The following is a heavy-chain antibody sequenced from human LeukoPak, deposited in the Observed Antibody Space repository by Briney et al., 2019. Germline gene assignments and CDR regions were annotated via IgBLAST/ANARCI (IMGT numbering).Heavy chain of an antibody. V-gene: IGHV3-48*04. J-gene: IGHJ4*02. CDR1: GFTFSSYS. Sequence: PGGSLRPSCAASGFTFSSYSMNWVRQAPGKGLEWVSYISSSGSTIYYADSVKGRFTISRDNAKNSLYLQMNSLRAEDTAVYYCAREVLDSGSPNDYWGQGTLVTVSS. D-gene: IGHD1-26*01. CDR3: AREVLDSGSPNDY. CDR2: ISSSGSTI.